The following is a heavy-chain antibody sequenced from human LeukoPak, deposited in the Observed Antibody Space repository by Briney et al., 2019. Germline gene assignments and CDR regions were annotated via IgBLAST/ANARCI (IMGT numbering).Heavy chain of an antibody. V-gene: IGHV4-59*01. CDR3: ARGDGYNLSPAPFDY. CDR2: IYYSGST. CDR1: GGSISSYY. J-gene: IGHJ4*02. D-gene: IGHD5-24*01. Sequence: SGTLSLTCTVSGGSISSYYWSWIRQPPGKGLEWIGYIYYSGSTNYNPSLKSRVTISVDTSKNQFSLKLSSVTAADTAVYYCARGDGYNLSPAPFDYWGQGTLVTVSS.